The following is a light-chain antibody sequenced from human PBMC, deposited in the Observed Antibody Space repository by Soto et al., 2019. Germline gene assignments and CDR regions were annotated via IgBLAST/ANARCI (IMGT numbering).Light chain of an antibody. J-gene: IGLJ1*01. CDR1: SSDVGGYNY. Sequence: QSVLTQPASGSGSPGQSITISCTGTSSDVGGYNYVSWYQQHPGKAPKLMISDVSNRPSGVSIRFSGSKSGNTASLTISGLQAEDEADYYCNSYSSSTTLYLFGTGTKVTVL. CDR2: DVS. V-gene: IGLV2-14*01. CDR3: NSYSSSTTLYL.